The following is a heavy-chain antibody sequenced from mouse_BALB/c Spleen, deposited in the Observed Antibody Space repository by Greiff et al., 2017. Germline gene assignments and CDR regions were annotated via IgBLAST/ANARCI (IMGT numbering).Heavy chain of an antibody. D-gene: IGHD1-1*01. Sequence: VQLVESGPGLVAPSQSLSITCTVSGFSLTGYGVNWVRQPPGKGLEWLGMIWGDGSTDYNSALKSRLSISKDNSKSQVFLKMNSLQTDDTARYYCARVPYYYGSSYYFDYWGQGTTLTVSS. CDR2: IWGDGST. J-gene: IGHJ2*01. V-gene: IGHV2-6-7*01. CDR3: ARVPYYYGSSYYFDY. CDR1: GFSLTGYG.